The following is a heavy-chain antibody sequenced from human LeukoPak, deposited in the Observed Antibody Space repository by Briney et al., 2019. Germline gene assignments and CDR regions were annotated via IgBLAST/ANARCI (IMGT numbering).Heavy chain of an antibody. CDR2: ISYDGSNK. Sequence: GGSLRLSCAASGFTFSSYAMHWVRQAPGKGLEWVAVISYDGSNKYYADSVKGRFTISRDNSKNTLYLQMNSLRAEDTAVYYCAREGWLLWGQGTLVTVSS. CDR3: AREGWLL. J-gene: IGHJ4*02. D-gene: IGHD5-12*01. V-gene: IGHV3-30-3*01. CDR1: GFTFSSYA.